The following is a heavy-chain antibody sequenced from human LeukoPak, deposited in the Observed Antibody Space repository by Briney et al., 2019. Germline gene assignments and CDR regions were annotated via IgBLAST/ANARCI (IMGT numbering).Heavy chain of an antibody. CDR2: ISSSGTTK. J-gene: IGHJ4*02. CDR3: ARKLASISTSPIDY. V-gene: IGHV3-48*03. CDR1: GFTFSSYE. Sequence: PGGSLRLSCAASGFTFSSYEMNWVRQAPGKGLEWVSYISSSGTTKYYADSVKGRFTISRDNAKNSLYLQMNSLRAEDTAVYYCARKLASISTSPIDYWGQGTLVTVSS. D-gene: IGHD6-6*01.